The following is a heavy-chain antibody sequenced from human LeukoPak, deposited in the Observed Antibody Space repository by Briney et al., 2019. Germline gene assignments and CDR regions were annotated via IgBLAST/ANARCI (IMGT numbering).Heavy chain of an antibody. CDR3: ARGAHDLLTTYYHFDS. Sequence: AGGSLRLSCAASGFTFSSYEMNWVRQAPGKGLEWVSYISSSGSTIYYADSVKGRFTISRDNAQNSLFLQMNSLSAEDTAVYCCARGAHDLLTTYYHFDSWGQGALVTVSS. V-gene: IGHV3-48*03. J-gene: IGHJ4*02. CDR1: GFTFSSYE. CDR2: ISSSGSTI. D-gene: IGHD3-9*01.